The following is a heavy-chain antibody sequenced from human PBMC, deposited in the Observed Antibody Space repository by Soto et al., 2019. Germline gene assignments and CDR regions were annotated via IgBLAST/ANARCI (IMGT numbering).Heavy chain of an antibody. V-gene: IGHV4-59*08. Sequence: NPSETLSLTCTVSGGSISSYYWSWIRQPPGKGLEWIGYIYYSGSTNYNPSLKSRVTISVDTSKNQFSLKLSSVTAADTAVYYCARLLGIVATPNHYYGMDVWGQGTTVTVSS. CDR3: ARLLGIVATPNHYYGMDV. CDR1: GGSISSYY. D-gene: IGHD5-12*01. CDR2: IYYSGST. J-gene: IGHJ6*02.